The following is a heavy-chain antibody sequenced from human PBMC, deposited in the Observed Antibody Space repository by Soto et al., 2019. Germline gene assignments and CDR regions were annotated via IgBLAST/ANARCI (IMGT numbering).Heavy chain of an antibody. J-gene: IGHJ3*02. V-gene: IGHV3-23*01. D-gene: IGHD3-3*01. CDR2: ISGSGGST. Sequence: EVQLLESGGGLVQPGGSLRLSCAASGFTFSSYAMSWVRQAPGKGLEWVSAISGSGGSTYYADSVKGRFTISRDNSKNTLYLKMNSLRAEDTAVYYCAKEVTYYDFWSGYHHDAFDIWGQGTMVTVYS. CDR1: GFTFSSYA. CDR3: AKEVTYYDFWSGYHHDAFDI.